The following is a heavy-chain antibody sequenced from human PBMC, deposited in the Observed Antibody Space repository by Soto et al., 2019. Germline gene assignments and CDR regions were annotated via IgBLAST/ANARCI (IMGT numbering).Heavy chain of an antibody. D-gene: IGHD6-6*01. J-gene: IGHJ5*02. CDR1: GYTFTSYG. Sequence: QVQLVQSGAEVKKPWASVKVSCKASGYTFTSYGISWVRQAPGQVLEWMGWISAYNGNTNYAQTLQGRVTMTTDTSRSTGYVELRSLRSDDTAVYDWARWAEEQLGSGSPWGQGTLVTVSS. CDR2: ISAYNGNT. CDR3: ARWAEEQLGSGSP. V-gene: IGHV1-18*04.